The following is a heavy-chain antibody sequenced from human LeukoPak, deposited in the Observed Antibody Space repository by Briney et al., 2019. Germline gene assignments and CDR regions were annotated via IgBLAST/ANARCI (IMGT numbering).Heavy chain of an antibody. V-gene: IGHV3-53*01. CDR1: GFIFSSSG. D-gene: IGHD4/OR15-4a*01. CDR3: ARRGGAYSHPYDY. CDR2: IYSDNT. J-gene: IGHJ4*02. Sequence: PGGSLRLSCAASGFIFSSSGMSWVRQAPGKGLEWVSFIYSDNTHYSDSLKGRFTISRDNSKNTLYLQMNSLRAEDTAVYYCARRGGAYSHPYDYWGQGTLVTVSS.